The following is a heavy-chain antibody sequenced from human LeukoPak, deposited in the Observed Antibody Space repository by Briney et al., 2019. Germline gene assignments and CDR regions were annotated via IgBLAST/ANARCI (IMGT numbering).Heavy chain of an antibody. Sequence: SETLSLTRTVSGGSISSYYWGWIRQPPGKGLEWIGYIYYSGSTNYNPSLKSRVTISVDTSKNQFSLKLSSVTAADTAVYYCARDKTLNYYDSSGYAKICYYGTDVWGQGTTVTVSS. CDR1: GGSISSYY. D-gene: IGHD3-22*01. CDR3: ARDKTLNYYDSSGYAKICYYGTDV. J-gene: IGHJ6*02. CDR2: IYYSGST. V-gene: IGHV4-59*01.